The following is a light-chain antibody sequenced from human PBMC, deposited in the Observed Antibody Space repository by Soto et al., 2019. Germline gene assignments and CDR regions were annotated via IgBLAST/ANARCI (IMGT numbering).Light chain of an antibody. J-gene: IGKJ1*01. CDR2: KAS. CDR3: QQDDSYPWT. V-gene: IGKV1-5*03. Sequence: DIQMTQSPSTLSASVGDRVTITCRASQSISGSLAWYQQKPGKAPKFLIYKASSVQSGVPSRFNGSASRTYITLTISSLQPHDFAFYYCQQDDSYPWTVDHGTKVEIK. CDR1: QSISGS.